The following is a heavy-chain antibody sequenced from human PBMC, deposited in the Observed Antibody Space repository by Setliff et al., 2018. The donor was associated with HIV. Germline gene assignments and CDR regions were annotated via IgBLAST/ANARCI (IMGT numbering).Heavy chain of an antibody. CDR1: GDPISSNNYY. CDR2: FFYGGSVYGSGRT. Sequence: PSETLSLTCTVSGDPISSNNYYWAWIRQSPGKGLEWIGFFFYGGSVYGSGRTFYKPSLESRLTISVDTSKNQFSLRLNSVTAADTAVYFCARGGAVSADFDSWGQGTLVTVSS. J-gene: IGHJ4*02. V-gene: IGHV4-39*07. CDR3: ARGGAVSADFDS. D-gene: IGHD3-16*01.